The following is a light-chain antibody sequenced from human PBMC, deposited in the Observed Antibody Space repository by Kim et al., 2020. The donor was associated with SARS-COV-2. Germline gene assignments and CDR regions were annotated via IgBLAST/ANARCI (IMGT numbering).Light chain of an antibody. CDR1: QSVLYSSNNKNY. V-gene: IGKV4-1*01. Sequence: DVVMTQSTSSLAVSLGERATINCKSSQSVLYSSNNKNYLAWYQQNPGQPPKLLIYWASTRESGVPDRFSGSGSGTDFTLTISSLQAEDVAVYYCQQYHSSPLTFGGGTKVDIK. J-gene: IGKJ4*01. CDR3: QQYHSSPLT. CDR2: WAS.